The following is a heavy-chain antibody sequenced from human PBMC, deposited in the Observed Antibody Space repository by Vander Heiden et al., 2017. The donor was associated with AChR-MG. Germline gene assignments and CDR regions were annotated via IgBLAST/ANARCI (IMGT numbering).Heavy chain of an antibody. CDR3: ARDSPQGYDILTGYLHSWFDP. CDR1: GYTFTSYG. J-gene: IGHJ5*02. CDR2: ISAYNGNT. V-gene: IGHV1-18*01. Sequence: QVQLVQSGAEVKKPGASVKFSCMASGYTFTSYGISWVRQAPGQGLEWMGWISAYNGNTNYAQKLQGRVTMTTDTSTSTAYMELRSLRSDDTAVYYCARDSPQGYDILTGYLHSWFDPWGQGTLVTVSS. D-gene: IGHD3-9*01.